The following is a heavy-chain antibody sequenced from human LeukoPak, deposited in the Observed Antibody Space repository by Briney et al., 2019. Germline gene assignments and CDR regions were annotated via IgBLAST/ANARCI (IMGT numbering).Heavy chain of an antibody. V-gene: IGHV4-61*02. CDR3: ARDSYDFWSGYYSDY. J-gene: IGHJ4*02. Sequence: SETLSLXCTVSGGSNSSGSYYWSWSRQPAGKGPEWIGRIYTSGSTNYNPSLKSRVTISVDTSKNQFSLKLSSVTAADTAVYYCARDSYDFWSGYYSDYWGQGTLVTVSS. D-gene: IGHD3-3*01. CDR2: IYTSGST. CDR1: GGSNSSGSYY.